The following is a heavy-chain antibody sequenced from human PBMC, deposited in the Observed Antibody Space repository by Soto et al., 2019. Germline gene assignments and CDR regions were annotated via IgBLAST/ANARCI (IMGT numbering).Heavy chain of an antibody. CDR3: ATGAYSNSWNNGHYDY. CDR2: ICYSYIT. V-gene: IGHV4-59*01. CDR1: VGSFSSFG. D-gene: IGHD6-13*01. Sequence: SETLSLTCFVSVGSFSSFGWSWIRQPPGKGLEWIGYICYSYITNYNFSLKIRVTISVDTTKNQFSLKLSCVTAADTAVSSCATGAYSNSWNNGHYDYWGQGALVTVSS. J-gene: IGHJ4*02.